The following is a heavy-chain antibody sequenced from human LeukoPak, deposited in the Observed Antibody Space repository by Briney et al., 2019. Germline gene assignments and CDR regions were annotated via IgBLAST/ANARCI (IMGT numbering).Heavy chain of an antibody. D-gene: IGHD4-17*01. Sequence: ASVKVSCKASGYTFTSYAMHWVRQAPGQRLEWMGWINAGNGSTKYSQKFQGRVTITRDTSASTAYMELSSLRSEDTAVYYCARGDGDYPPYYFDYWGQGTLVTVSS. CDR1: GYTFTSYA. CDR3: ARGDGDYPPYYFDY. CDR2: INAGNGST. V-gene: IGHV1-3*01. J-gene: IGHJ4*02.